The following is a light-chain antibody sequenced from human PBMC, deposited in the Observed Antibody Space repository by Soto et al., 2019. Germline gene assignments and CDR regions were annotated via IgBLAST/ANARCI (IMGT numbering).Light chain of an antibody. CDR3: GSYTSSTTLVV. CDR2: DVS. V-gene: IGLV2-14*03. Sequence: QSALTQPASVSGSPGQSITISCTGTSSDIGGYNYVSWYQQHPGKAPKLIIYDVSNRPSTISDRFSGSKSGNSASLTISGLQAEDEADYFCGSYTSSTTLVVFGGGTKPTVL. CDR1: SSDIGGYNY. J-gene: IGLJ2*01.